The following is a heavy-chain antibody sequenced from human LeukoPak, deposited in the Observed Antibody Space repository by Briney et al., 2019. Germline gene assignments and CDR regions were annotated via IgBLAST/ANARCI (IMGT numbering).Heavy chain of an antibody. CDR3: ARDGAGSTYYYYMDV. Sequence: ASVKVSCKASGGTFSSYAISWVRQAPGQGLEWMGWISAYNGNTNYAQKLQGRVTMTTDTSTSTAYMELRSLRSDDTAVYYCARDGAGSTYYYYMDVWGKGTTVTVSS. CDR1: GGTFSSYA. CDR2: ISAYNGNT. D-gene: IGHD1-1*01. J-gene: IGHJ6*03. V-gene: IGHV1-18*01.